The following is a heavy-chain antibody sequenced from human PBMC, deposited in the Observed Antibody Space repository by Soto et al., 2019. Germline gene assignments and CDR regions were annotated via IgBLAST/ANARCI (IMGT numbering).Heavy chain of an antibody. V-gene: IGHV1-24*01. J-gene: IGHJ4*02. CDR2: FDPEDGAT. Sequence: GASVEVCWEVSGYGLTELSRRWVRQAPGKGLEWMGGFDPEDGATSYAQKFQGRVTMTRDTSTSTVYMELSSLRSEDTAVYYCARALYSGSYYLFDYWGQGTLVTVSS. CDR1: GYGLTELS. D-gene: IGHD1-26*01. CDR3: ARALYSGSYYLFDY.